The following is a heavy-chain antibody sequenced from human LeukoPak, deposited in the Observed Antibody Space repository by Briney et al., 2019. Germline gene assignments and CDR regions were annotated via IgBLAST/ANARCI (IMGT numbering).Heavy chain of an antibody. CDR3: ARVYYSSSYDYWYFDL. V-gene: IGHV4-59*01. CDR1: GDSISSNY. CDR2: VYHSGST. J-gene: IGHJ2*01. Sequence: SETLSLTCIVSGDSISSNYWSWIRQPPGKGLEWIGYVYHSGSTNYNPSLRSRVTISIDTSRKHFSLKLSSVTAADTAVYYCARVYYSSSYDYWYFDLWGRGTLVTVSS. D-gene: IGHD6-13*01.